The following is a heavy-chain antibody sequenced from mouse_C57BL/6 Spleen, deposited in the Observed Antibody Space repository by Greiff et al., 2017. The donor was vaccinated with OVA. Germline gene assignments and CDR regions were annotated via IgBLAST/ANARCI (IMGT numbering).Heavy chain of an antibody. Sequence: QVQLQQPGAELVKPGASVKLSCKASGYTFTSYWITWVKQRPGQGLEWIGDIYPGSGSTNYNEKFKGKATLTVDTSSSTAYMQLSSLTSEDSAVYYCARREEPNLGDYAMDDWGKGTSVTVSS. CDR2: IYPGSGST. CDR1: GYTFTSYW. V-gene: IGHV1-55*01. J-gene: IGHJ4*01. CDR3: ARREEPNLGDYAMDD. D-gene: IGHD3-1*01.